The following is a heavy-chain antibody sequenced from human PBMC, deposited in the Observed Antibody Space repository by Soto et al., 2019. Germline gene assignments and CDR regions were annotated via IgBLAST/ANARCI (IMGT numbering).Heavy chain of an antibody. V-gene: IGHV2-5*02. CDR1: GFSLSTSGVG. CDR3: AHNGGSRRFDP. Sequence: QITLKESGPTLVKPTQTLTLTCTFSGFSLSTSGVGVGWIRQPPGKALEWLALIYWDDDKRYSPSLKSRLTITKDTPKNQVVLTMTNLDPVDTATHYCAHNGGSRRFDPWGQGTLVTVSS. CDR2: IYWDDDK. J-gene: IGHJ5*02.